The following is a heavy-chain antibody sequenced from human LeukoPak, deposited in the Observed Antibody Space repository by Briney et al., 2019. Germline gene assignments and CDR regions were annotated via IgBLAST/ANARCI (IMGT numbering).Heavy chain of an antibody. V-gene: IGHV3-23*01. D-gene: IGHD5-12*01. CDR3: AKDLPLLGYDSRTQFDY. J-gene: IGHJ4*02. CDR1: GFTFSYYS. Sequence: GGSLRLSCAASGFTFSYYSMNRVRQAPGKGLEWVSAISGSGGRIYYADSVKGRFTISRDNSKNTLYLQMNSLRAEDTAVYYCAKDLPLLGYDSRTQFDYWGQGTLVTVSS. CDR2: ISGSGGRI.